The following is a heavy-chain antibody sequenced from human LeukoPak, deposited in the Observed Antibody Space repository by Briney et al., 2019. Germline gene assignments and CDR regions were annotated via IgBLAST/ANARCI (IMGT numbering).Heavy chain of an antibody. V-gene: IGHV3-23*01. Sequence: GGSLRLSCAASGFTFSSYAMSWVRQAPGKGLEWVSAISGSGGSTYHADSVKGRFTISRDNSKSTLYLQMNSLRVEDTAVYYCAKGSSDWSGPTGVFDYWGQRTLVTGSS. CDR2: ISGSGGST. CDR3: AKGSSDWSGPTGVFDY. D-gene: IGHD6-19*01. J-gene: IGHJ4*02. CDR1: GFTFSSYA.